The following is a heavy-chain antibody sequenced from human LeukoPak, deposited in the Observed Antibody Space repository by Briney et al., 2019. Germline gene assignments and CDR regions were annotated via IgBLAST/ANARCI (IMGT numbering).Heavy chain of an antibody. J-gene: IGHJ6*02. CDR3: ARPGYSGRAAYGLDV. CDR2: IYPGDSGT. V-gene: IGHV5-51*01. CDR1: GYSFTSYW. D-gene: IGHD6-13*01. Sequence: HGESLKISCKGSGYSFTSYWIAWVRQMPGKGLEWKGIIYPGDSGTRYSPSFQGQVTFSADKSIGTAYLQWSSLKASDTAMYYCARPGYSGRAAYGLDVWGQGTTVTVSS.